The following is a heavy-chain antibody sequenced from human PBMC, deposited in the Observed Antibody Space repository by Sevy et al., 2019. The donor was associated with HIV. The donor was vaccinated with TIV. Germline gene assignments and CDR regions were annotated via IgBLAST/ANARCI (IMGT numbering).Heavy chain of an antibody. CDR1: GFTFSSYW. Sequence: GSLRLSCAASGFTFSSYWMSWVRQAPGKGLEWVANIKQDGSEKYYVDSVKGRFTISRDNAKNSLYLQMNSLRAEDTAVYYCARAYSSGWYRYYYYYMDVWGKGTTVTVSS. D-gene: IGHD6-19*01. J-gene: IGHJ6*03. CDR2: IKQDGSEK. V-gene: IGHV3-7*03. CDR3: ARAYSSGWYRYYYYYMDV.